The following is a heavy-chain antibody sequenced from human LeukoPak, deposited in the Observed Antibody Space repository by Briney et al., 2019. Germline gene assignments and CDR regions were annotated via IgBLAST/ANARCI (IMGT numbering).Heavy chain of an antibody. J-gene: IGHJ3*02. CDR3: AKDRTMFSGDDAFDI. V-gene: IGHV3-7*01. Sequence: PGGSLRLSCAASGFTFSSYWMSWVRQAPGKGLEWVANIKQDGSEKYYVDSVKGRFTISRDNAKNSLYLQMNSLRAEDTAVYYCAKDRTMFSGDDAFDIWGQGTMVTVSS. CDR2: IKQDGSEK. CDR1: GFTFSSYW. D-gene: IGHD3-10*02.